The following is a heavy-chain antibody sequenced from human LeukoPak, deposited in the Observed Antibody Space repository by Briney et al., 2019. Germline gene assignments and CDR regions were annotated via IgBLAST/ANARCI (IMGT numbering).Heavy chain of an antibody. CDR2: IFSRSESI. J-gene: IGHJ4*02. D-gene: IGHD3-22*01. V-gene: IGHV3-21*04. CDR3: ATAAYDSGSYIVNHDY. Sequence: GGSLRLSCAASGFTFGAYTINWVRQAPGKGLEWVSCIFSRSESILYADPVKGRFTISRDNAKNLLYLQMDSLRVEDTAVYYCATAAYDSGSYIVNHDYWGQGTLVTVSS. CDR1: GFTFGAYT.